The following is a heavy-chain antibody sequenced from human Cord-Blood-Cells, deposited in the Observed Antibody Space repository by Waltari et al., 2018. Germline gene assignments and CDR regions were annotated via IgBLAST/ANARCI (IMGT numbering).Heavy chain of an antibody. CDR2: INPNSGGT. Sequence: QVQLVQSGAEVEKPGASVKVSCKASGYTFTGYYMHWVRQAPGQGLEWMGRINPNSGGTNYAQKFQGRVTMTRDTSISTAYMELSRLRSDDTAVYYCARLLRGTTGTNWFDPWGQGTLVTVSS. CDR3: ARLLRGTTGTNWFDP. D-gene: IGHD1-1*01. J-gene: IGHJ5*02. V-gene: IGHV1-2*06. CDR1: GYTFTGYY.